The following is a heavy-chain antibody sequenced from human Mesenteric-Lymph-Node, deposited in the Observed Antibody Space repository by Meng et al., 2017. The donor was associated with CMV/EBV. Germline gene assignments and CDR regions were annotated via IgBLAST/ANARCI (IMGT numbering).Heavy chain of an antibody. CDR3: TGGNDF. V-gene: IGHV3-73*01. Sequence: LKLSCAASGFTFSGSAIQWVRQASGKGLEWIGRIRSKANPYATAYAESVKGRFTISRDDSKNTAYLQMNSLKTEDTAVYFCTGGNDFWGQGTLVTVSS. D-gene: IGHD3-16*01. CDR1: GFTFSGSA. J-gene: IGHJ4*02. CDR2: IRSKANPYAT.